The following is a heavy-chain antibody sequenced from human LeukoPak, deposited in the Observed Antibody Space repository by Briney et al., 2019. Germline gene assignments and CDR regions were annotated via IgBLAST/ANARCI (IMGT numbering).Heavy chain of an antibody. Sequence: ASVKVSCKTSHYTFTSYGISWVRQAPGQGLEWMGWINPNTGDTNFAQKFQGRVAMTRDTSLSTAYMDLSRLTSDDTAVYYCARDWPGISLHFDLWGRGTLITVSS. CDR1: HYTFTSYG. CDR3: ARDWPGISLHFDL. V-gene: IGHV1-2*02. D-gene: IGHD2-15*01. CDR2: INPNTGDT. J-gene: IGHJ2*01.